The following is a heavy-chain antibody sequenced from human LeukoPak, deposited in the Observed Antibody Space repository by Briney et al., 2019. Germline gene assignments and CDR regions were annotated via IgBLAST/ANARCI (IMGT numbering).Heavy chain of an antibody. CDR1: GGSISSSGYY. CDR2: FYYSAST. CDR3: ARNYYDSSAYYYVLSYFDY. Sequence: SETLSLTCTVSGGSISSSGYYWGWIRQPPGKGLEWIGSFYYSASTYYNPSLKSRVTISVDTSKNQFYLKLSSVTAADTAVYYCARNYYDSSAYYYVLSYFDYWGQGTLVTVSS. V-gene: IGHV4-39*01. D-gene: IGHD3-22*01. J-gene: IGHJ4*02.